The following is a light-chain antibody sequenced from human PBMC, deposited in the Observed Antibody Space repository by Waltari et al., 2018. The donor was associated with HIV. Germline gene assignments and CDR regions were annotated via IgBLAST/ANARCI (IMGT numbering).Light chain of an antibody. V-gene: IGLV2-11*01. CDR2: DVN. CDR3: SSYTGAYTWV. J-gene: IGLJ3*02. Sequence: QSALTQPRSVSGSPGQSVTISCTGTSSDVGAYNYVSWYQQHPGKAPKLMIYDVNKRPAGVPDRFSGSKSGNTASLTISGLQADDEADYYCSSYTGAYTWVFGGGAKLTVL. CDR1: SSDVGAYNY.